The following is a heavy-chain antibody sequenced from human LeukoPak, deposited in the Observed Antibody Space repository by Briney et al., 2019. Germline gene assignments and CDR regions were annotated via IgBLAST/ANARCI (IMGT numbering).Heavy chain of an antibody. V-gene: IGHV3-30*02. Sequence: GGSLRLSCAASRFTFSSFGMHWVRQAPSKGLEGVAFIRYDDSNKYYADSVKGRFTISRDNSKKTLYLQMNSLRDEDTAVYYCAKDQTMWVLTSPDYWGQGTLVTVSS. J-gene: IGHJ4*02. CDR3: AKDQTMWVLTSPDY. CDR2: IRYDDSNK. CDR1: RFTFSSFG. D-gene: IGHD1-26*01.